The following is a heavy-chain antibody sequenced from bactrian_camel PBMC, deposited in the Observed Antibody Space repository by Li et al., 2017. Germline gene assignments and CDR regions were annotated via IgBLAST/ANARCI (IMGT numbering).Heavy chain of an antibody. CDR2: IDRDGSA. Sequence: QLVESGGGSVQPGGSLRLSCTASVIDSRNNMAWLRQAPGKEREGVATIDRDGSARYADSVKARFTISKDTAANTLYLQMNNLQPEDTAMYYCAAGSLFGPCLAPNLASYWGQGTQVTVS. J-gene: IGHJ4*01. CDR3: AAGSLFGPCLAPNLASY. CDR1: VIDSRNN. V-gene: IGHV3S53*01. D-gene: IGHD1*01.